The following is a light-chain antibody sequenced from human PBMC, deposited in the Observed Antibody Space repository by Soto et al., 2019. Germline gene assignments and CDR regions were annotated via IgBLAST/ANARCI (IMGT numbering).Light chain of an antibody. CDR1: SKDIGAYNF. Sequence: QSALTQPPSASGSPGQSVTISCTGTSKDIGAYNFVSWYQRLPGKAPKLIIYDVINRPPGVPDRFTGSKSGNTASLTVSGLQADDEGDYFCSSYSGSSHWVVFGGATKLTVL. CDR2: DVI. V-gene: IGLV2-8*01. CDR3: SSYSGSSHWVV. J-gene: IGLJ2*01.